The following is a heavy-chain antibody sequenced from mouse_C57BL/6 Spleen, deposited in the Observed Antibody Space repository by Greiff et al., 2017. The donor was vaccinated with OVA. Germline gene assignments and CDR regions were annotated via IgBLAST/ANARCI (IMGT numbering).Heavy chain of an antibody. J-gene: IGHJ4*01. CDR3: ARERGYYYGSSYAYAMDY. D-gene: IGHD1-1*01. V-gene: IGHV3-6*01. CDR2: ISYDGSN. CDR1: GYSITSGYY. Sequence: EVQLQQSGPGLVKPSQSLSLTCSVTGYSITSGYYWNWIRQFPGNKLEWMGYISYDGSNNYNPSLKNRISITRDPSKNQFFLKLNSVTTEDTATYYCARERGYYYGSSYAYAMDYWGQGTSVTVSS.